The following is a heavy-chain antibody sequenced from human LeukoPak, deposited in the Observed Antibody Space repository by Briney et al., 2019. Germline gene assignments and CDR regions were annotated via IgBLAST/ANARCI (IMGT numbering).Heavy chain of an antibody. CDR3: ARPNSPEDIAAAGTHGAFDI. D-gene: IGHD6-13*01. J-gene: IGHJ3*02. Sequence: PGGSLRLSCAASGFTFDDYGMSWVRQAPGKGLEWVSGINWNGGSTGYADSVKGRFTISRDNAKNSLYLQMNSLRAEDTALYHCARPNSPEDIAAAGTHGAFDIWGQGTMVTVSS. V-gene: IGHV3-20*01. CDR2: INWNGGST. CDR1: GFTFDDYG.